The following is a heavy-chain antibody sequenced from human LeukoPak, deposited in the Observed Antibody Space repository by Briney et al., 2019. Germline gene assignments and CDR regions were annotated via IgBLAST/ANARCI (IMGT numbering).Heavy chain of an antibody. Sequence: PSQTLSLTCTVSGGSISSGDYYRSWIRQPPGKGLEWIGYIYYSGSTYYNPSLKSRVTISVDTSKNQFSLKLSSVTAADTAVYYCARDVGVYCTNGVCYNFDYWGQGTLVTVSS. CDR2: IYYSGST. D-gene: IGHD2-8*01. V-gene: IGHV4-30-4*08. J-gene: IGHJ4*02. CDR3: ARDVGVYCTNGVCYNFDY. CDR1: GGSISSGDYY.